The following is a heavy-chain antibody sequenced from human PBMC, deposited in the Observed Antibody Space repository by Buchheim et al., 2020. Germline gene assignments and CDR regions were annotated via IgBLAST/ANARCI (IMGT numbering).Heavy chain of an antibody. CDR1: GFTFSSYG. CDR3: AKDRRTWIQLWPDY. CDR2: ISYDGSNK. V-gene: IGHV3-30*18. J-gene: IGHJ4*02. Sequence: QVQLVESGGGVVQPGRSLRLSCAASGFTFSSYGMHWVRQAPGKGLEWVAVISYDGSNKYYADSVKGRFTISRDNSKNTLDLQMNSLRAEDTAVYYCAKDRRTWIQLWPDYWGQGTL. D-gene: IGHD5-18*01.